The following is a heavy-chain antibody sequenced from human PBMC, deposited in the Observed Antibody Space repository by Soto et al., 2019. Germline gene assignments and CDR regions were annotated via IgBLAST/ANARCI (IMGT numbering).Heavy chain of an antibody. D-gene: IGHD5-18*01. CDR3: VSDVGYGLIDY. CDR2: INAYNGNT. J-gene: IGHJ4*02. CDR1: GYTFTSYG. Sequence: QVQLVQSRAEVKKPGASVKVSCRASGYTFTSYGISWVRQAPGQGLEWMGWINAYNGNTNYAQKLQVRVTMTTDTSTSTAYMEMRSLRSEDAALCCCVSDVGYGLIDYWGQGTLVTVSS. V-gene: IGHV1-18*01.